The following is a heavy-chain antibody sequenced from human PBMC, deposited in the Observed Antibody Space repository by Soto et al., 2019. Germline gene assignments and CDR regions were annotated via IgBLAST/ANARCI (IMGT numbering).Heavy chain of an antibody. D-gene: IGHD3-22*01. V-gene: IGHV3-23*01. CDR2: ISGSGGST. CDR3: AKDYYDSSADNPPYYYYGMDV. Sequence: GGSLRLSCAASGFTFSSYAMSWVRQAPGKGLEWVSAISGSGGSTYYADSVKGRFTISRDNSKNSLYLQMNSLRTEDTALYYCAKDYYDSSADNPPYYYYGMDVWGQGTTVTVSS. J-gene: IGHJ6*02. CDR1: GFTFSSYA.